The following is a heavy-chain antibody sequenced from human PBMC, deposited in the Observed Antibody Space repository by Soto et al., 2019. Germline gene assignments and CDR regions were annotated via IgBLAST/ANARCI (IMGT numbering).Heavy chain of an antibody. CDR2: IIPIFGTA. CDR3: ARPLEGPAAESRMDV. CDR1: GGTFSSYA. Sequence: ASVKVSCKASGGTFSSYAISWVRQAPGQGLEWMGGIIPIFGTANYAQKFQGRVTITADESTSTAYMELSSLRSEDTAVYYCARPLEGPAAESRMDVWGQGTTVTVSS. D-gene: IGHD2-2*01. V-gene: IGHV1-69*13. J-gene: IGHJ6*02.